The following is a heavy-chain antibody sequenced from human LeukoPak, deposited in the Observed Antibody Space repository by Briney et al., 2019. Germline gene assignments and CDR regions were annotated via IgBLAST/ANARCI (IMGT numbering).Heavy chain of an antibody. CDR1: GFTFSSYA. Sequence: GGSLRLSCAASGFTFSSYAMSWVRQAPGKGLEWVSVINSSGGSTNYADSVKGRFTISRDNSKNTLYLQMNSLRAEDTAVYYCAKGYTMIPDFDYWGQGTLVTVSS. CDR3: AKGYTMIPDFDY. CDR2: INSSGGST. D-gene: IGHD3-22*01. J-gene: IGHJ4*02. V-gene: IGHV3-23*01.